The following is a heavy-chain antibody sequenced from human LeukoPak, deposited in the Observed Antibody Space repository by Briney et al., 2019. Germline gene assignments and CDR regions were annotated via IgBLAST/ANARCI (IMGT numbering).Heavy chain of an antibody. CDR2: IYHSGST. Sequence: SETLSLTCTVSGYSISSGYYWGWIRQPPGKGLEWIGSIYHSGSTYYNPSLKSRVTISVDTSKNQFSLKLSSVTAADTAVYYWGRYGGGGRGVYGGQEPLVPVS. V-gene: IGHV4-38-2*02. CDR1: GYSISSGYY. CDR3: GRYGGGGRGVY. J-gene: IGHJ4*02. D-gene: IGHD2/OR15-2a*01.